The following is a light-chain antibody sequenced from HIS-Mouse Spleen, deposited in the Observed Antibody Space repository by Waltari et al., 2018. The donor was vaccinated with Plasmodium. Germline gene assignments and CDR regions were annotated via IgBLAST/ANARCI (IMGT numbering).Light chain of an antibody. J-gene: IGLJ2*01. CDR3: SSYTSSSTLV. Sequence: QSALTQPASVSGSPGQSITISCTGISSDVGGYTPVSWYQQHPGTAPKRMIYDVSNRPSGDSNRFSGSKSGNTASLTISGLQAEDEADYYCSSYTSSSTLVFGGGTKLTVL. CDR1: SSDVGGYTP. CDR2: DVS. V-gene: IGLV2-14*03.